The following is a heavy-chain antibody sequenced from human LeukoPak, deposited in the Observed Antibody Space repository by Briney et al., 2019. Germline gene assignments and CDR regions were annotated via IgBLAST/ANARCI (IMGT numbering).Heavy chain of an antibody. V-gene: IGHV3-43*02. D-gene: IGHD2-2*01. CDR3: AKDRQYCSSTSCYYFDY. Sequence: QTGGSLRLSCAASGFTFDDYAMHWVRQAPGKGLEWVSLISGDGGSTYYADSVKGRFTISRDNSKNSLYLQMNSLRTEDTALYYCAKDRQYCSSTSCYYFDYWGQGTLVTVSS. CDR2: ISGDGGST. J-gene: IGHJ4*02. CDR1: GFTFDDYA.